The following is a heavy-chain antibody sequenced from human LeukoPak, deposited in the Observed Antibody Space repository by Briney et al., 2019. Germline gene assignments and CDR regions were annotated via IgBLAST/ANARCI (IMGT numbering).Heavy chain of an antibody. CDR1: VYTFTGYY. J-gene: IGHJ4*02. CDR2: INPNSGGT. Sequence: ASVKVSCKASVYTFTGYYMHWVRQAPGQGLDWMGWINPNSGGTKYAQNFQGRVTLTTDTSINTAYMELSSLRSDDTAVYYCAREGRNGYNEGYFDYWGQGTLVTVSS. V-gene: IGHV1-2*02. CDR3: AREGRNGYNEGYFDY. D-gene: IGHD5-24*01.